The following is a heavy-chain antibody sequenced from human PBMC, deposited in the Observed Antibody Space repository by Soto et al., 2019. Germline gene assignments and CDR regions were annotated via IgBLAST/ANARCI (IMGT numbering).Heavy chain of an antibody. CDR3: ARGFSAGKGSPTDF. Sequence: GGSLRLSCAASGFTFSSFAMSWVRQAPGKGLDWVSAISGSGGSTYSADSVKGRFTISRDNSKNTLYLQMSSLRAEDTAVYYCARGFSAGKGSPTDFWGQGSLVTVSS. J-gene: IGHJ4*02. CDR1: GFTFSSFA. V-gene: IGHV3-23*01. CDR2: ISGSGGST. D-gene: IGHD6-13*01.